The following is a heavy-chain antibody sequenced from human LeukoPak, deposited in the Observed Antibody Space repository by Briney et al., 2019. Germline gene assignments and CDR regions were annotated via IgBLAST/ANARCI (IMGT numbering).Heavy chain of an antibody. CDR2: ISSSGSYI. D-gene: IGHD6-6*01. CDR3: ARDRDSSSLVVYGAFDI. Sequence: GGSLRLSCAASGFTFSSYSMNWVRQAPGKGLEWVSSISSSGSYIYYADSVKGRFTISRDNAKNSLYLQMNSLRAEDTAVYYCARDRDSSSLVVYGAFDIWGQGAMVTVSS. V-gene: IGHV3-21*01. J-gene: IGHJ3*02. CDR1: GFTFSSYS.